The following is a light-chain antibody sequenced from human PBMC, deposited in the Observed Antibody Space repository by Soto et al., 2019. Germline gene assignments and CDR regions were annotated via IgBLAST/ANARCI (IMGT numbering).Light chain of an antibody. Sequence: DVVLTQSPLSLPVTLGQPASISCRSSQSLLNSDGSTYLNWFHQRPGQSPRRLIYKVSNRDSGVPDRFSGSGSGTDFTLKISRVEADDIGVYYCMQNSPWPPYTFGQGTKVEIK. CDR2: KVS. CDR3: MQNSPWPPYT. CDR1: QSLLNSDGSTY. J-gene: IGKJ2*01. V-gene: IGKV2-30*01.